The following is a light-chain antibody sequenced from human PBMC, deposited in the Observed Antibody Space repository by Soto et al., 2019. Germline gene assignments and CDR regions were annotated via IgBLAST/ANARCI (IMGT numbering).Light chain of an antibody. V-gene: IGKV3-20*01. J-gene: IGKJ2*01. CDR1: QSVSGNY. Sequence: EMVWTQSPGTLYLSPGERATLSCSASQSVSGNYLAWYQQKPGQAPRLLFYGASSRATDIPDSFSASGSGTDFTLTISRLEPEDFAVYYCQQYGSSFTFGQGTKLEIK. CDR2: GAS. CDR3: QQYGSSFT.